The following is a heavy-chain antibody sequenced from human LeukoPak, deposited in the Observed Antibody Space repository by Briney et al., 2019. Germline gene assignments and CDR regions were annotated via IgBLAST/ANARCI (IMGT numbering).Heavy chain of an antibody. V-gene: IGHV4-39*07. Sequence: SETLSLTCTVSGASISSSSSYWGWIRQPPGKGLEWLGNIYSRGNTYYKPSLRSRVTISIDTSKNQFSLRLTSVTAADTAVYFCARGLSPTRRESDYWGQGTLATVPS. D-gene: IGHD3-10*01. CDR1: GASISSSSSY. J-gene: IGHJ4*02. CDR2: IYSRGNT. CDR3: ARGLSPTRRESDY.